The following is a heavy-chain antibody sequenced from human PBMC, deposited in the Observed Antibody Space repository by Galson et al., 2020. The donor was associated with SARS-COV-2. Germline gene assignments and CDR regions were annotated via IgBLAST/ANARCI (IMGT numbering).Heavy chain of an antibody. J-gene: IGHJ3*02. CDR2: VSYVGTT. Sequence: ETSETLSLTCPVSDASINTYYWTWIRQPPGKGLDWIGFVSYVGTTNYNPSLKSRVTIPIDTSKSQFSLKLRSVTAADTAVYYCARQNAGTYSFAVDMGGLGTMVIVSS. D-gene: IGHD1-26*01. CDR3: ARQNAGTYSFAVDM. V-gene: IGHV4-59*08. CDR1: DASINTYY.